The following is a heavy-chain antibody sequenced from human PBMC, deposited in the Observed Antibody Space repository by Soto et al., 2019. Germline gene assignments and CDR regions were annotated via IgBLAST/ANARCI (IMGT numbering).Heavy chain of an antibody. Sequence: PSETLSLTCTVSGGSIRSSDYYWSWIRQPPGKGLEWIGYIYNSGSTYYNPSLKSRVTISVDTSKNQFSLKLTSVTAADTAVYYCARGGATVVTPGYYHGMDVWGQGTTVTVS. J-gene: IGHJ6*02. D-gene: IGHD4-17*01. CDR2: IYNSGST. CDR3: ARGGATVVTPGYYHGMDV. V-gene: IGHV4-30-4*01. CDR1: GGSIRSSDYY.